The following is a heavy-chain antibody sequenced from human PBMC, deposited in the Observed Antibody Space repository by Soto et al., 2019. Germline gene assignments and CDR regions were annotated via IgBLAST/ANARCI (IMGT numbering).Heavy chain of an antibody. CDR1: GFTFSDHY. J-gene: IGHJ3*02. D-gene: IGHD5-18*01. CDR3: ARGDSYGDAFDI. Sequence: EVQLVESGGGLVQPGGSLRLSCAASGFTFSDHYMDWVRQAPGKGLEWVGRTRNKANSYTTEYAASVKGRFTISRDDSKNSRYLQMNSLKTEYTAVYYCARGDSYGDAFDIWGQGTMVTVSS. CDR2: TRNKANSYTT. V-gene: IGHV3-72*01.